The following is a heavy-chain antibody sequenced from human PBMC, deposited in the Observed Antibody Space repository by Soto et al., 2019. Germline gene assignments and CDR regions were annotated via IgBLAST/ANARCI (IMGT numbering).Heavy chain of an antibody. J-gene: IGHJ4*02. D-gene: IGHD5-18*01. Sequence: PSETLSLTCTVSGGSVSSGGYYWSWIRQHPGEGLEWLGYTSYSGSTYYIPSLRGRLTMSVDTSKNQFSLKLNSVTAADTAVYYCAREWIQLKYYLDYWGQGILVTVSS. V-gene: IGHV4-31*03. CDR3: AREWIQLKYYLDY. CDR2: TSYSGST. CDR1: GGSVSSGGYY.